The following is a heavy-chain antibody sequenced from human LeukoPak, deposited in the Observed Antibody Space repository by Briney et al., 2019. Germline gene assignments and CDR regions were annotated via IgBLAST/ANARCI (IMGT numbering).Heavy chain of an antibody. Sequence: SETLSLTCTVSGGSINTGGFYWTWIRQHPGKGLEWIGYISYSGSTYYNPSLKSRVTISVDTSKNQFSLKVNSMTAADTAVYYCAKTASYGPGSYYGLVGYYGMDVWGQGTTVTVSS. V-gene: IGHV4-31*03. D-gene: IGHD3-10*01. CDR3: AKTASYGPGSYYGLVGYYGMDV. J-gene: IGHJ6*02. CDR1: GGSINTGGFY. CDR2: ISYSGST.